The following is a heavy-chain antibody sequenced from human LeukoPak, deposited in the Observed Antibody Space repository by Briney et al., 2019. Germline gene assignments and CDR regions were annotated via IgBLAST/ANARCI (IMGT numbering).Heavy chain of an antibody. Sequence: GGSLRLSCGASRFTFSTSWMSWVRQAPGKGLEWVANIKQDGSEKYYVDSVKGRFTISRDNAKNSLYLQMNSLRAEDTAVYYCARDGVFRSSAPDYWGQGTLVTVSS. J-gene: IGHJ4*02. D-gene: IGHD6-6*01. CDR3: ARDGVFRSSAPDY. V-gene: IGHV3-7*01. CDR2: IKQDGSEK. CDR1: RFTFSTSW.